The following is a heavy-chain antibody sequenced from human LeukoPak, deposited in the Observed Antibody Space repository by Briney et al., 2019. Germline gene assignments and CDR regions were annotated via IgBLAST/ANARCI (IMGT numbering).Heavy chain of an antibody. J-gene: IGHJ4*02. V-gene: IGHV3-23*01. CDR3: AKDPDYDSSGYYDY. CDR1: GFTFNSYW. Sequence: PGGSLRLSCAASGFTFNSYWMSWVRQAPGKGLEWVSAISGSGGSTYYADSVKGRFTISRDNSKNTLYLQMNSMRAEDTAVYYCAKDPDYDSSGYYDYWGQGTLVTVSS. CDR2: ISGSGGST. D-gene: IGHD3-22*01.